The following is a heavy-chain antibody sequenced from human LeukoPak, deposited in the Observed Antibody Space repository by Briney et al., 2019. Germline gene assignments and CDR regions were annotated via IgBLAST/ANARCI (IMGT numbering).Heavy chain of an antibody. D-gene: IGHD2-15*01. Sequence: SETLSLTCAVYGGSFSGYYWSWIRQPPGKGLEWIGEINHSGSTNYNPSLKSRVTISVDTSKNQFSLKLSSVTAADTAVYYCARGSASLLLGYWGQGTLVTVSS. J-gene: IGHJ4*02. V-gene: IGHV4-34*01. CDR3: ARGSASLLLGY. CDR2: INHSGST. CDR1: GGSFSGYY.